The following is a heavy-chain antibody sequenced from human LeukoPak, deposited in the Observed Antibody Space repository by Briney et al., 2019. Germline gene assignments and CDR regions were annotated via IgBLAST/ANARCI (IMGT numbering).Heavy chain of an antibody. CDR2: INHSGST. J-gene: IGHJ4*02. CDR1: GGSFSGYY. CDR3: ARGMCSGGSCPPGYYFDY. Sequence: PSETLSLTCAVYGGSFSGYYWSWLRQPPGKGLEWIGEINHSGSTNYNPSLKSRVTISVDTSKNQFSLKLSSVTAADTAVYYCARGMCSGGSCPPGYYFDYWGQGTLVTVSS. V-gene: IGHV4-34*01. D-gene: IGHD2-15*01.